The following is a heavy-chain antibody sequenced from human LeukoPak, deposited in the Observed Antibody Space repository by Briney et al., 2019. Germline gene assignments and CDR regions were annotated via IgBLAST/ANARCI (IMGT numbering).Heavy chain of an antibody. J-gene: IGHJ2*01. D-gene: IGHD3-10*01. Sequence: ASVKVSCKASGYTFTGYYMHWVRQAPGQGLEWMGWINPNSGGTNYAQKFQGRVTITRDTSISTAYMELSRLRSDDTAVYYCARDYGSGTYWYFDLWGRGTLVTVSS. CDR3: ARDYGSGTYWYFDL. V-gene: IGHV1-2*02. CDR1: GYTFTGYY. CDR2: INPNSGGT.